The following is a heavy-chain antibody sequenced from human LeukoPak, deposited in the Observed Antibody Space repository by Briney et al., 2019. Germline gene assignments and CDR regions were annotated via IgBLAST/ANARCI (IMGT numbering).Heavy chain of an antibody. J-gene: IGHJ4*02. D-gene: IGHD3-10*01. CDR2: ISSSSSTI. CDR1: GFTFSSYS. CDR3: AREGTYYYGSGSYYFGGRGFDY. V-gene: IGHV3-48*01. Sequence: GGSLRLSCAASGFTFSSYSMNWVRQAPGKGLEWVSYISSSSSTIYYADSVKGRFTISRDNAKNSLYLQMNSLRAEDTAVYYCAREGTYYYGSGSYYFGGRGFDYWGQGTLVTVSS.